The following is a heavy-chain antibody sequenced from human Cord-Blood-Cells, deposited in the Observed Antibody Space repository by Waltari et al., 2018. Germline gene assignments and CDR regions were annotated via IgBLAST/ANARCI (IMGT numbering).Heavy chain of an antibody. J-gene: IGHJ4*02. CDR3: ARVGYSSSYFDY. V-gene: IGHV3-53*02. D-gene: IGHD6-6*01. CDR1: GFTVSGNY. CDR2: IYSGGST. Sequence: EVQLVETGGGLIQPGGSLRLSCAASGFTVSGNYMSCVRQVPGKGQEWVSVIYSGGSTYYADAVKGRFTISRDNSKNTLYLQMNSLRAEDTAVYYCARVGYSSSYFDYWGQGTLVTVSS.